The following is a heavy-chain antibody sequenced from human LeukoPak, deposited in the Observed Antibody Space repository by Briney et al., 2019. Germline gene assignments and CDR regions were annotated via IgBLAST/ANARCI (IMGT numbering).Heavy chain of an antibody. Sequence: GGSLRLSCAASGFTVSSNYMSWVRQAPGKGLEWVSVIHSGGSTYYAAYVKGRFTISRDNSKNTLYLQMNSLRAEDTAVYYCARGPSVGATTIDFDYWGQGTLVTVSS. CDR3: ARGPSVGATTIDFDY. V-gene: IGHV3-53*01. CDR2: IHSGGST. D-gene: IGHD1-26*01. CDR1: GFTVSSNY. J-gene: IGHJ4*02.